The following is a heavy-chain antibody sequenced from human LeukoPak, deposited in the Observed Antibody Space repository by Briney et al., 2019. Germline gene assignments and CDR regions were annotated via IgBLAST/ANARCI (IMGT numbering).Heavy chain of an antibody. D-gene: IGHD3-3*01. CDR2: ISSSSSYI. J-gene: IGHJ6*03. V-gene: IGHV3-21*01. Sequence: GGSLRLSCAASGFTFSSYSMNWVRQAPGKGLEWVSSISSSSSYIYYADSVKGRFTISRDNAKNSLYLQMNSLRAEDTAVYYCVRVTYYDFWSGYSGDYYYYMDVWGKGTTVTVSS. CDR3: VRVTYYDFWSGYSGDYYYYMDV. CDR1: GFTFSSYS.